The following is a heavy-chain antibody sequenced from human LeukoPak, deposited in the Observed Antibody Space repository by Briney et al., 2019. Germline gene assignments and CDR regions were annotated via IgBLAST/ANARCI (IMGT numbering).Heavy chain of an antibody. CDR2: ISSSGSTI. CDR1: GFTFSDYY. CDR3: ARARGNCSSTSCYSYFDY. Sequence: KTGGSLRLSCAASGFTFSDYYMSWIRQAPGKGLEWVSYISSSGSTIYYADSVKGRFTISRDNAKNSLYPQMNSLRAEDTAVYYCARARGNCSSTSCYSYFDYWGQGTLVTVSS. V-gene: IGHV3-11*01. D-gene: IGHD2-2*02. J-gene: IGHJ4*02.